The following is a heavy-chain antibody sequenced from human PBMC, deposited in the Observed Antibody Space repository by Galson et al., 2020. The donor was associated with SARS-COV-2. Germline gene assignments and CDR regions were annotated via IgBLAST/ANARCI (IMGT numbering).Heavy chain of an antibody. Sequence: GESLKISCAASGFTFSSYGMHWVHQAPGKGLEWVAVIWYDGSNKYYADSVKGRFTISRDNSKNTLYLQMNSLRAEDTAVYYCAKAPHTVFPLNYWGQGTLVTVSS. CDR3: AKAPHTVFPLNY. CDR2: IWYDGSNK. J-gene: IGHJ4*02. V-gene: IGHV3-33*06. D-gene: IGHD4-17*01. CDR1: GFTFSSYG.